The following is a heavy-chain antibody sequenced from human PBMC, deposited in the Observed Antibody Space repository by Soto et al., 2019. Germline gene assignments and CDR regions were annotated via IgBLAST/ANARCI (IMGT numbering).Heavy chain of an antibody. CDR2: IYYSGST. CDR3: ATYGSGSYKPTTFDY. CDR1: GGSISSGDYY. Sequence: QVQLQESGPGLVKPSQTLSLTCTVSGGSISSGDYYWSWIRQHPGKGLEWIGYIYYSGSTYYNPSLKSRVTITVDTSKNQFSLKLTSATAADTAVYSCATYGSGSYKPTTFDYWGQGTLVTVSS. J-gene: IGHJ4*02. D-gene: IGHD3-10*01. V-gene: IGHV4-31*03.